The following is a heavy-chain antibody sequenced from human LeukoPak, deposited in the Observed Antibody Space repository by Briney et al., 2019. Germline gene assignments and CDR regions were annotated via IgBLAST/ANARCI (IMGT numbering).Heavy chain of an antibody. V-gene: IGHV4-30-2*01. J-gene: IGHJ4*02. D-gene: IGHD6-13*01. CDR3: ARGAREQQDY. Sequence: SQTLSLTCAVSGGSISSGGYSWSWIRQPPGKGLEWIGYIYHSGSTYYNPSLKSRVTISVDRSKNQFSLKLSSVTAADTAVYYCARGAREQQDYWGQGTLVTVSS. CDR2: IYHSGST. CDR1: GGSISSGGYS.